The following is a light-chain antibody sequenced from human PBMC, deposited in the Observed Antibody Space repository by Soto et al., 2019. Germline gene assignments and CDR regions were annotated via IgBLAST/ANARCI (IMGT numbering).Light chain of an antibody. J-gene: IGKJ3*01. CDR3: QQSYNTPRFT. V-gene: IGKV1-39*01. CDR1: QSIRIY. Sequence: DIQMTQSPSSLSASVGDRVTITCRASQSIRIYLNWYQQRPGQAPRLLIYAADTLLSGVPSRFSGSGSRTVFTLTISSLQPEDFATYYCQQSYNTPRFTFGPGTKVDI. CDR2: AAD.